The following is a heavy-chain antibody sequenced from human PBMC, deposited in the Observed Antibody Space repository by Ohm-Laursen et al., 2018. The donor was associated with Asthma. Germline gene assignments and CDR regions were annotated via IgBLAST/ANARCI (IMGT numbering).Heavy chain of an antibody. J-gene: IGHJ4*02. Sequence: ASVKVSCKASGYSLSSNAISWVRQAPGQRPEWMGWIYIRNTNYAPKFRDRITLSTDTSTNTAYMELRSLRNDDTAVYYCAREGGLTYLYDSSGYYPDYWGQGTLVTVSS. V-gene: IGHV1-18*04. CDR1: GYSLSSNA. CDR3: AREGGLTYLYDSSGYYPDY. D-gene: IGHD3-22*01. CDR2: IYIRNT.